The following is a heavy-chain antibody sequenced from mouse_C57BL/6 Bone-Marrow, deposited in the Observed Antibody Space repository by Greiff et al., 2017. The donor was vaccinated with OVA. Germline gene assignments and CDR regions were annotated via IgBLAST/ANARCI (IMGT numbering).Heavy chain of an antibody. CDR1: GFTFSSYG. CDR2: ISSGGSYT. J-gene: IGHJ3*01. D-gene: IGHD2-4*01. CDR3: ASPYDYPFAY. V-gene: IGHV5-6*02. Sequence: DVMLVESGGDLVKPGGSLKLSCAASGFTFSSYGMSWVRQTPDKRLEWVATISSGGSYTYYPDSVKGRFTISRDNAKNTLYLQMSSLKSEDTAMYYCASPYDYPFAYWGQGTLVTVSA.